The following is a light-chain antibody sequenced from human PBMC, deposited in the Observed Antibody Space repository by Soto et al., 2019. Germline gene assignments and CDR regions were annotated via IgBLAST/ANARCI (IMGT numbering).Light chain of an antibody. CDR3: KQYFSYPYT. V-gene: IGKV1-8*01. CDR1: QDISSY. CDR2: AAA. Sequence: AIRMTQSPSSFSASTGDRVTITCRASQDISSYLAWYQQKVGKAPKLLIYAAATLQRGAPSRFSGSGSGTDFTITISRLQSEDFATYYCKQYFSYPYTFGQGTKLEI. J-gene: IGKJ2*01.